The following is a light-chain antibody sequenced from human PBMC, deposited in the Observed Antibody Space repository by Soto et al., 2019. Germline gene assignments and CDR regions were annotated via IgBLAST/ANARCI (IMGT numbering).Light chain of an antibody. CDR1: QSVGTN. CDR2: DAS. V-gene: IGKV3-15*01. CDR3: QQYKSYSPIT. J-gene: IGKJ5*01. Sequence: EIVMTQSPATLSVSPGVRATLSCRASQSVGTNLAWYQQKPGQAPRLLIYDASNLQSGVPSRFSGSVSGTEFTLTISSLQPDDFATYYCQQYKSYSPITFGQGTRLESK.